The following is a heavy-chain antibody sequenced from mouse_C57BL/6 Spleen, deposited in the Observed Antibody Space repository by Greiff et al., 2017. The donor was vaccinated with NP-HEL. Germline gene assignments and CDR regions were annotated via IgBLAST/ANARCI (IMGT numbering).Heavy chain of an antibody. CDR2: INPNNGGT. J-gene: IGHJ3*01. CDR3: ARRAIYYDYDRFFFAY. D-gene: IGHD2-4*01. CDR1: GYTFTDYN. Sequence: EVQLQQSGPELVKPGASVKIPCKASGYTFTDYNMDWVKQSHGKSLEWIGDINPNNGGTIYNQKFKGKATLTVDKSSSTAYMEPRSLTSEDTAVYYCARRAIYYDYDRFFFAYWGQGTLVTVSA. V-gene: IGHV1-18*01.